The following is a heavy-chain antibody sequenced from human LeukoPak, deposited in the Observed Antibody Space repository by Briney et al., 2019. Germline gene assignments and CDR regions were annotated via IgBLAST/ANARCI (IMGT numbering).Heavy chain of an antibody. V-gene: IGHV4-59*01. CDR2: IYYSGST. D-gene: IGHD5-12*01. CDR3: ARDSGRGYYMDV. J-gene: IGHJ6*03. CDR1: GGSISSYY. Sequence: SETLSLTCTVSGGSISSYYWSWIRQPPGKGLEWIGYIYYSGSTNYNPSLKSRVTISVDTSKNQFSLKLSSVAAADTAVYYCARDSGRGYYMDVWGKGTTVTVSS.